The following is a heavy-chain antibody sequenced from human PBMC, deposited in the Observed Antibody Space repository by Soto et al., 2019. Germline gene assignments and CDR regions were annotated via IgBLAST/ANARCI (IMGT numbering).Heavy chain of an antibody. CDR1: GGSISSYY. V-gene: IGHV4-59*01. J-gene: IGHJ5*02. Sequence: PSETLSLTCTVSGGSISSYYWSWIRQPPGKGLEWIGYIYYSGSTNYNPSLKSRVAISVDTSKNQFSLKLSSVTAADTAVYYCARVSGLLWFGDLGVYNWFDPWGQGTLVTVSS. D-gene: IGHD3-10*01. CDR3: ARVSGLLWFGDLGVYNWFDP. CDR2: IYYSGST.